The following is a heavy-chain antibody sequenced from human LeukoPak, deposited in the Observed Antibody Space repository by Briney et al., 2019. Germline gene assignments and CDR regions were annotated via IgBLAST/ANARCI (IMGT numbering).Heavy chain of an antibody. D-gene: IGHD5-18*01. CDR2: IKQDGSEK. CDR3: ARSGVYSYGFYYYYMDV. V-gene: IGHV3-7*01. J-gene: IGHJ6*03. CDR1: GFTFSSYW. Sequence: PGGSLRLSCAASGFTFSSYWMSWVRQAPGKGLEWVANIKQDGSEKYYVDSVKGRFTISRDNAKNSLYLQMNSLRAEDTAVYYCARSGVYSYGFYYYYMDVWGKGTTVTVS.